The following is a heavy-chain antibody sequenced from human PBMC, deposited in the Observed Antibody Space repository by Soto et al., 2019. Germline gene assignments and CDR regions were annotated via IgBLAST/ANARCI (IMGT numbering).Heavy chain of an antibody. Sequence: QVQLVQSGAEVQKPGASVKVSCKASGYTFTGYYMHWVRQAPGQGLEWMGWINPNSGGTNYAQKFQGWVTMTRDTSIRTAYMELSRLRSDDTAVYYCARGRGGSSSWYHYYYGMDVWGQGTTVTVSS. D-gene: IGHD6-13*01. V-gene: IGHV1-2*04. CDR1: GYTFTGYY. CDR2: INPNSGGT. CDR3: ARGRGGSSSWYHYYYGMDV. J-gene: IGHJ6*02.